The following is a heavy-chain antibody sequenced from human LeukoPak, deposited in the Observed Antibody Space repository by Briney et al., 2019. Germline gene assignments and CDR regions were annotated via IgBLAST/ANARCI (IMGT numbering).Heavy chain of an antibody. CDR2: ISSSSSYI. CDR3: ATGEPLGYCSGGSCYSDDY. J-gene: IGHJ4*02. V-gene: IGHV3-21*01. Sequence: PGGSLRLSCAASGFTFSSYSMNWVRQAPGKGLEWVSSISSSSSYIYYADSVKGRFTISRDNAKNSLYLQMNSLRAEDTAVYYCATGEPLGYCSGGSCYSDDYWGQGTLVTVSS. D-gene: IGHD2-15*01. CDR1: GFTFSSYS.